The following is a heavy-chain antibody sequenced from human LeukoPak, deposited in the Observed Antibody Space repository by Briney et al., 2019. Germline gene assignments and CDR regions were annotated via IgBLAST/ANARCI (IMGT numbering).Heavy chain of an antibody. V-gene: IGHV3-7*03. CDR3: AKLLYYYDSSQPY. D-gene: IGHD3-22*01. J-gene: IGHJ4*02. CDR2: LKQDGSEI. CDR1: GFTFSSYA. Sequence: GGSLRLSCAASGFTFSSYAMSWVRQAPGKGLEWVGNLKQDGSEIYYLDSVKGRFTISRDNTKNSLYLQMNSLRAEDTAVYYCAKLLYYYDSSQPYWGQGTLVTVSS.